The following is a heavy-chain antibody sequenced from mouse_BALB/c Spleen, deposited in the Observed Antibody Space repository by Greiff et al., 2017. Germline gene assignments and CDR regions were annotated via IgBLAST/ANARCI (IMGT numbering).Heavy chain of an antibody. D-gene: IGHD2-10*01. V-gene: IGHV5-4*02. CDR1: GFTFSDYY. J-gene: IGHJ4*01. Sequence: DVHLVESGGGLVKPGGSLKLSCAASGFTFSDYYMYWVRQTPEKRLEWVATISDGGSYTYYPDSVKGRFTISRDNAKNNLYLQMSSLKSEDTAMYYCARGAYYGNLYAMDYWGQGTSVTVSS. CDR2: ISDGGSYT. CDR3: ARGAYYGNLYAMDY.